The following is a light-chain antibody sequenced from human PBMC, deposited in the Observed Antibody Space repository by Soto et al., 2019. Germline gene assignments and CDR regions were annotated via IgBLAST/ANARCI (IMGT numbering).Light chain of an antibody. CDR3: QQRAVWPLS. CDR1: QPIRND. CDR2: AAS. Sequence: EVVLTQSPAILSLSPGETATLSCRAGQPIRNDLGWYQQRPGQAPRLLIYAASNRATGIPDRFSGSGSGTDFTLTITRLAPEDFAIYYCQQRAVWPLSLGGGTKVEIK. J-gene: IGKJ4*01. V-gene: IGKV3-11*01.